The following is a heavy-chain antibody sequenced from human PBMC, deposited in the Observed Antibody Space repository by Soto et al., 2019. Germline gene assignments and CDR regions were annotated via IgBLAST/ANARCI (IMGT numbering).Heavy chain of an antibody. D-gene: IGHD2-15*01. V-gene: IGHV2-5*02. CDR3: AHKGGRGAAMDV. Sequence: QITLKESGPTVVQPTQTLTLTCSFSGFSLSTSAEGVAWIRQPPGKALEWLALIYWDDDERYSPFLKSRLTIAKDTSNNQLVLTMTDMDPVDTATYFCAHKGGRGAAMDVWGQGATVTVSS. CDR2: IYWDDDE. J-gene: IGHJ6*02. CDR1: GFSLSTSAEG.